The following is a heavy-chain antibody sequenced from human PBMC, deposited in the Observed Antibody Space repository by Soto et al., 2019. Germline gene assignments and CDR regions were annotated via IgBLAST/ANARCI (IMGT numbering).Heavy chain of an antibody. CDR2: ISGSGGST. CDR3: AKSVEYSSSWYSNY. D-gene: IGHD6-13*01. CDR1: GFTFSSYA. J-gene: IGHJ4*02. V-gene: IGHV3-23*01. Sequence: GGSLRLSCAASGFTFSSYAMSWVRQAPGKGLEWVSAISGSGGSTYYADSVKGRFTISRDNSKNTLYLQMNSLRAEDTAVYYCAKSVEYSSSWYSNYWGQGTLVTVSS.